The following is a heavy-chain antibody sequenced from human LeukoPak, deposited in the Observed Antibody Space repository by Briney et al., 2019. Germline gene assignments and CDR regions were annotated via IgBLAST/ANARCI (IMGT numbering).Heavy chain of an antibody. CDR1: GYSFTSYW. D-gene: IGHD6-19*01. CDR3: ARLIAVAANWFDP. CDR2: IYPGDSDT. J-gene: IGHJ5*02. Sequence: TGESLKISCKGSGYSFTSYWIGWVRQMPGKGLEWMGIIYPGDSDTRYSPSFQGQVTTSADKSISTAYLQWSSLKASDTAMYYCARLIAVAANWFDPWGQGTLVTVSS. V-gene: IGHV5-51*01.